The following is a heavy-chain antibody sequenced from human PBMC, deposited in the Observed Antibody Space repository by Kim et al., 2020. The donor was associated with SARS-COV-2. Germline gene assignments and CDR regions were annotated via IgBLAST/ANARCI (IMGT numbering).Heavy chain of an antibody. CDR3: AKDLYGSGDYYYGMDV. Sequence: GGSLRLSCAASGFTFSSYGMHWVRQAPGKGLEWVAVISYDGSNKYYADSVKGRFTISRDNSKNTLYLQMNSLIAEDTAVYYCAKDLYGSGDYYYGMDVWGQGTTVTVSS. J-gene: IGHJ6*02. V-gene: IGHV3-30*18. CDR1: GFTFSSYG. CDR2: ISYDGSNK. D-gene: IGHD3-10*01.